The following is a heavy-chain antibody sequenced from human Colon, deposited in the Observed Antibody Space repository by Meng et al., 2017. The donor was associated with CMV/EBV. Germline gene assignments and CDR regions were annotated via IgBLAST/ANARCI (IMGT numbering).Heavy chain of an antibody. CDR1: GFNFRSSA. J-gene: IGHJ4*02. CDR3: ARGVTAVGQRHYFDH. D-gene: IGHD3-10*01. V-gene: IGHV3-23*01. Sequence: GESLKISCEVSGFNFRSSAMSWVRQAPGKGLEWVSSISGAGTATFYADSVKGRFTISRDTPKNTLFLQLNSLRAEDTVVYYCARGVTAVGQRHYFDHWGQGTQVTVSS. CDR2: ISGAGTAT.